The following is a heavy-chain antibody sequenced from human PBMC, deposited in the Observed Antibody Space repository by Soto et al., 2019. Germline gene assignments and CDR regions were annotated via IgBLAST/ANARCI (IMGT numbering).Heavy chain of an antibody. D-gene: IGHD3-10*01. CDR1: GYALTSYG. CDR3: ARVSLNSITKSQGWFDP. Sequence: GASVKVSCTASGYALTSYGISWVRQAPGQGLEWMGWISAYNGNTNYAQKLQGRVTMTTDTSTSTAYMELSSLRSEDTAVYYCARVSLNSITKSQGWFDPWGQGTLVTVSS. J-gene: IGHJ5*02. V-gene: IGHV1-18*01. CDR2: ISAYNGNT.